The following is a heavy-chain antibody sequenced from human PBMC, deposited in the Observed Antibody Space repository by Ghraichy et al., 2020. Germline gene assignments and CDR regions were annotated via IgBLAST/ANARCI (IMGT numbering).Heavy chain of an antibody. CDR3: ARGSWIQLWLENWFYYGMDV. D-gene: IGHD5-18*01. CDR2: IDWDDDK. CDR1: GFSLSTSGMC. Sequence: SGPTLVKPTQTLTLTCTFSGFSLSTSGMCVSWIRQPPGKALEWLARIDWDDDKYYSTSLKTRLTISKDTSKNQVVLTMTNMDPVDTATYYCARGSWIQLWLENWFYYGMDVWGQGTTVTVSS. V-gene: IGHV2-70*11. J-gene: IGHJ6*02.